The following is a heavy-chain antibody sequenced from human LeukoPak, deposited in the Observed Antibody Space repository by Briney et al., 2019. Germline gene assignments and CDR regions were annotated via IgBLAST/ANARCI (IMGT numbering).Heavy chain of an antibody. V-gene: IGHV3-9*01. Sequence: GRSLRLSCAASGFTFDDYAMHWVRQAPGKGLEWVSGISWNSGSIGYADSVKGRFTISRDNAKNSLYLQMNSLRAEDTAVYYCARAFAAYCGGDCYPEYFQHWGQGTLVTVSS. J-gene: IGHJ1*01. D-gene: IGHD2-21*02. CDR1: GFTFDDYA. CDR3: ARAFAAYCGGDCYPEYFQH. CDR2: ISWNSGSI.